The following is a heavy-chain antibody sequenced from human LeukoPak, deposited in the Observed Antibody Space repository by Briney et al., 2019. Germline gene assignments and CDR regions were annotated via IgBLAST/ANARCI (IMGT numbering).Heavy chain of an antibody. CDR2: IHYSGST. J-gene: IGHJ4*02. V-gene: IGHV4-61*01. Sequence: SETLSLTCIVSLGSVTSGSFYWSWLRQPPGKGLEWIGYIHYSGSTNYNPSLRSRVTISVDTSKNQLSLKLSSVTAADTAVYYCARDLGGIYFDYWGQGTLVTVSS. D-gene: IGHD1-26*01. CDR3: ARDLGGIYFDY. CDR1: LGSVTSGSFY.